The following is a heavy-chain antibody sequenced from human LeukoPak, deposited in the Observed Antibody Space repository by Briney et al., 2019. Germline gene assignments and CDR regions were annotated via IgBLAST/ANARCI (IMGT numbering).Heavy chain of an antibody. CDR3: VKDLNGTWSFDY. V-gene: IGHV3-64D*06. D-gene: IGHD2-8*01. CDR2: ISSNEYDT. J-gene: IGHJ4*02. CDR1: GFTFSAYF. Sequence: TGGSLRLSCSASGFTFSAYFTHWVRQAPGKGLEYVSSISSNEYDTYYADSVKGRFTISRDNSKNTLFLQMSSLRAEDTAVYYCVKDLNGTWSFDYWGQGTLVTVSS.